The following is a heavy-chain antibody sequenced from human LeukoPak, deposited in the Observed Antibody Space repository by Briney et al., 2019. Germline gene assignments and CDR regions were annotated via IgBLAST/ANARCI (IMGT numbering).Heavy chain of an antibody. Sequence: SETLSLTCTVSGGSISSGVYYWSWIRQHPGEGLEWNGYIYYSGSTYYNPSLKSRVTISVDTSKNQFSLKLSSVTAAGTAVYYCARAVARYYYGMDVWGQGTTVTVSS. CDR1: GGSISSGVYY. CDR2: IYYSGST. CDR3: ARAVARYYYGMDV. D-gene: IGHD2-15*01. J-gene: IGHJ6*02. V-gene: IGHV4-31*03.